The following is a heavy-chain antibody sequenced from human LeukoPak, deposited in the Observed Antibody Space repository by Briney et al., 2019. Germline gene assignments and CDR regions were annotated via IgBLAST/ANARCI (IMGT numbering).Heavy chain of an antibody. Sequence: GGSLRLSCAASGFTFSSYAMHWVRQAPGKGLEWVAVMSYDGSNKYYADSVKGRFTISRDNSKNTLYLQMNSLRAEDTAVYYCAREPFTGPNFDYWGQGTLVTVSS. J-gene: IGHJ4*02. CDR3: AREPFTGPNFDY. D-gene: IGHD7-27*01. CDR2: MSYDGSNK. V-gene: IGHV3-30-3*01. CDR1: GFTFSSYA.